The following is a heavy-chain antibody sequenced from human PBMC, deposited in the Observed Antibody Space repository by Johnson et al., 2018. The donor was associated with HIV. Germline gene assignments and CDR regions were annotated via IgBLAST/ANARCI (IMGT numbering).Heavy chain of an antibody. CDR2: ISYDGSNK. J-gene: IGHJ3*02. Sequence: QMLLVESGGGVVQPGRSLRLSCAASGFTFSSYAMHWVRQAPGKGLEWVAVISYDGSNKYYADSVKGRFTISRDHSKNTLYLQMNSLKTEDTAVYYCTTDGWGLLHFRAKTPDAFEIWGQGTMVTVSS. V-gene: IGHV3-30-3*01. D-gene: IGHD1-26*01. CDR1: GFTFSSYA. CDR3: TTDGWGLLHFRAKTPDAFEI.